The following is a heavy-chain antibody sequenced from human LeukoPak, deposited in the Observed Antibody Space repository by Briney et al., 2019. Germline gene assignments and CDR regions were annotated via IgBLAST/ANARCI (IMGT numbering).Heavy chain of an antibody. CDR3: AKRHESGIGSLYYFDS. J-gene: IGHJ4*02. CDR1: GFTFNNYA. V-gene: IGHV3-23*01. D-gene: IGHD3-10*01. CDR2: ISTGGDST. Sequence: PGGSLRLSCAASGFTFNNYAMSWVRQAPGKGLEWVSAISTGGDSTYYRDSVKGRFTISRDNSRNTLYLQMTSLTTEDTAKYYCAKRHESGIGSLYYFDSWGQGTQVTVSS.